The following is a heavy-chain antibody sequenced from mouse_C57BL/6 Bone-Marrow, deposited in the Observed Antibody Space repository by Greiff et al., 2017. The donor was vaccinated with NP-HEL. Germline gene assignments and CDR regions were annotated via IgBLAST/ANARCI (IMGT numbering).Heavy chain of an antibody. CDR1: GFTFSDYG. CDR2: ISNLAYSI. D-gene: IGHD1-1*01. V-gene: IGHV5-15*01. CDR3: ARLVSYYGSSYWYFDV. Sequence: EVQLVESGGGLVQPGGSLKLSCAASGFTFSDYGMAWVRQAPRKGPEWVAFISNLAYSIYYADTVTGRFTISRENAKNTLYLEMSSLRSEDTAMYYCARLVSYYGSSYWYFDVWGTGTTVTVSS. J-gene: IGHJ1*03.